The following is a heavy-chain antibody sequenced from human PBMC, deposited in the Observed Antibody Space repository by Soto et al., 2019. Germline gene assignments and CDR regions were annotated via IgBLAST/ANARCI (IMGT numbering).Heavy chain of an antibody. CDR1: GFTFSSYG. J-gene: IGHJ3*02. V-gene: IGHV3-30*18. D-gene: IGHD3-3*01. Sequence: PGGSLRLSCAASGFTFSSYGMHWVRQAPGKGLEWVAVISYDGSNKYYADSVKGRFTISRDNSKNTLYLQMNSLRAEDTAVYYCAKGSVLRFLEWLSGGAFDIWGQGTMVTVSS. CDR2: ISYDGSNK. CDR3: AKGSVLRFLEWLSGGAFDI.